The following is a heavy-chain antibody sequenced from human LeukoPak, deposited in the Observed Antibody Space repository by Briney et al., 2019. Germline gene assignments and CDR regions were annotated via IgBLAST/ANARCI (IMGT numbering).Heavy chain of an antibody. D-gene: IGHD3-10*01. Sequence: PSETLSLTCTVSGGSISSGSYCWSWIRQPAGKGLEWIGHIHTSGNTNYNSSLKSRVTISVDTSKNQFSLKLSSVTAADTAVYYCARDPGIMVRGSRRGYDGNYYMDVWGKGTTATISS. CDR1: GGSISSGSYC. CDR2: IHTSGNT. J-gene: IGHJ6*03. V-gene: IGHV4-61*09. CDR3: ARDPGIMVRGSRRGYDGNYYMDV.